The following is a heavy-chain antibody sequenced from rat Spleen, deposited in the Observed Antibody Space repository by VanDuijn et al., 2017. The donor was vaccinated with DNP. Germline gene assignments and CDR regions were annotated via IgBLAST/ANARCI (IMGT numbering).Heavy chain of an antibody. V-gene: IGHV2S12*01. J-gene: IGHJ2*01. CDR3: TREREPKNNPYYFDF. Sequence: QVQVKESGPGLVQSSQTLSLTCTVPGFSLTTNGVSWVRQPPGKGLEWIAAISSGGNTYYNSALISRLTISRDTSKSQVFLGMNSLQTEDTAMYFCTREREPKNNPYYFDFWGQGVMVTVSS. D-gene: IGHD1-10*01. CDR1: GFSLTTNG. CDR2: ISSGGNT.